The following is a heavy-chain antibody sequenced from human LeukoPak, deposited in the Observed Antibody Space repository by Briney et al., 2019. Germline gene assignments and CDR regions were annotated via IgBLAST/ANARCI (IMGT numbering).Heavy chain of an antibody. CDR2: INHSGST. J-gene: IGHJ3*02. Sequence: PSETLSLTCAVYGGSFSGYYWSWIRQPPGKGLEWIGEINHSGSTNYNPSLKSRVTISVDTSKNQFSLKLSSVPAADKAVYYCARSCRILDIVATIRARLGGNGFDIWGQGTMVTVSS. CDR1: GGSFSGYY. D-gene: IGHD5-12*01. V-gene: IGHV4-34*01. CDR3: ARSCRILDIVATIRARLGGNGFDI.